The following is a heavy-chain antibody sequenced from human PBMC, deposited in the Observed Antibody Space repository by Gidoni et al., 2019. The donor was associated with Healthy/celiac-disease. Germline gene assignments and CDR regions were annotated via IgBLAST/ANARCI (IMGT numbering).Heavy chain of an antibody. D-gene: IGHD3-10*01. Sequence: QVQLVQSGAEVKKPGSSVKVSCKASGGTFSSYTISWVRQAPGQGLEWMGRIIPILGIANYEQKFQGRVTITADKSTSTAYMELSSLRSEDTAVYYCARDENYYGSGSKAAYWGQGTLVTVSS. J-gene: IGHJ4*02. CDR2: IIPILGIA. CDR3: ARDENYYGSGSKAAY. CDR1: GGTFSSYT. V-gene: IGHV1-69*08.